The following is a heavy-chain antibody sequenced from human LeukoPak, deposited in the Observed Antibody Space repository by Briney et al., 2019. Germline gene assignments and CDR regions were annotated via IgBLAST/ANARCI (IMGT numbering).Heavy chain of an antibody. Sequence: PRGSPRLSCAASGFTFSRYRMHWVRQAPGKGLEWVAVISYDGSNRNYADSAKGRFTISRDNSKNTLYLQMNSLRPEDTAVYYCAKDLYGDIARLAHYGMDVWGQGT. CDR3: AKDLYGDIARLAHYGMDV. D-gene: IGHD4-17*01. J-gene: IGHJ6*02. CDR1: GFTFSRYR. V-gene: IGHV3-30*18. CDR2: ISYDGSNR.